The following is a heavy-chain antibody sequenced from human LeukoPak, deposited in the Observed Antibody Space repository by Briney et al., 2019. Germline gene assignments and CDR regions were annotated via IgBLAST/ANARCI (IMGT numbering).Heavy chain of an antibody. CDR1: GFTFSSYA. J-gene: IGHJ4*02. D-gene: IGHD3-16*01. CDR2: ISGSGGST. CDR3: AKDSPGYSVWRDY. Sequence: PGGPLRLSCAASGFTFSSYAMSWVRQAPGKGLEWVSAISGSGGSTYYADSVKGRFTISRDNSENTLYLQMNSLRAEDTAVYYCAKDSPGYSVWRDYWGQGTLVTVSS. V-gene: IGHV3-23*01.